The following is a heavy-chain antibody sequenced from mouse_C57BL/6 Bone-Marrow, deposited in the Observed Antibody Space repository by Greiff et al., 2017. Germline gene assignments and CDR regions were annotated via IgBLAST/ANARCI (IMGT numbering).Heavy chain of an antibody. Sequence: QVQLQQSGAELVRPGASVTLSCKASGYTFTDYEMHWVKQTPVHGLEWIGAIDPETGGTAYNQKFKGKAILTADKSSSTAYMELRSLTSEDSAVYYCTRDRDYPGYFDYWGQGTTLTVSS. CDR3: TRDRDYPGYFDY. D-gene: IGHD2-4*01. CDR1: GYTFTDYE. V-gene: IGHV1-15*01. CDR2: IDPETGGT. J-gene: IGHJ2*01.